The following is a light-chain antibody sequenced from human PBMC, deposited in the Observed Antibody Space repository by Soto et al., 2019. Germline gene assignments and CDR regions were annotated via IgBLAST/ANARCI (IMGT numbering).Light chain of an antibody. CDR2: DVS. CDR1: SSDVGGYNY. V-gene: IGLV2-14*01. Sequence: QSVLTQPASVSGSPGQSITISCTGTSSDVGGYNYVSWYQQHPGKAPKLMINDVSDRPSGVSNRLSGSKSGNTASLTITGLQAEDEADYYCSSYTSSSTHYVFGTGTKVTVL. J-gene: IGLJ1*01. CDR3: SSYTSSSTHYV.